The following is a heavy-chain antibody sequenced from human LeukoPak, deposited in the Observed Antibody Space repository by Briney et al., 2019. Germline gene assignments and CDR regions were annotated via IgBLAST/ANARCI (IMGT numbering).Heavy chain of an antibody. V-gene: IGHV3-48*03. D-gene: IGHD6-19*01. CDR1: GFTFSSYE. CDR2: ISSSGSTI. Sequence: GGSLRLSCAASGFTFSSYEMNWFRQAPGKGLEWVSYISSSGSTIYYADSVKGRFTISRDNAKNSLYLQMNSLRAEDTAVYYCARGGSGWDDWFDPWGQGTLVTVSS. CDR3: ARGGSGWDDWFDP. J-gene: IGHJ5*02.